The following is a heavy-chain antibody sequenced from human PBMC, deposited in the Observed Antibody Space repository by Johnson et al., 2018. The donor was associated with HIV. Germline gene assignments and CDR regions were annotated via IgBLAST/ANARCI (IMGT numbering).Heavy chain of an antibody. CDR2: KSYEGSNK. J-gene: IGHJ3*02. CDR3: ARALGGDAFDI. V-gene: IGHV3-30-3*01. Sequence: QVQLVESGGGLVQPGGSLRLSCAASGFTFSSYWMSWVRQAPGKGLEWVAVKSYEGSNKYYADSVKGRFTISRDNSKNTLYLQMNSLRAEDTAVYDCARALGGDAFDIWGQGTMVTVSS. CDR1: GFTFSSYW. D-gene: IGHD3-16*01.